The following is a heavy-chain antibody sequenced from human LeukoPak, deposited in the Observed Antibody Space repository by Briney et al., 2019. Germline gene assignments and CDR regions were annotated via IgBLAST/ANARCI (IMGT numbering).Heavy chain of an antibody. CDR2: ISYDGSNK. CDR3: ARDSVLGCSSTSCLDRFDY. V-gene: IGHV3-30*01. D-gene: IGHD2-2*01. Sequence: GRSLRLSCAASGFTFSSHAMHWVRQAPGKGLEWVAVISYDGSNKYYADSVKGRFTISRDNSKNTLYLQMNSLRAEDTAVYYCARDSVLGCSSTSCLDRFDYWGQGTLVTVSS. CDR1: GFTFSSHA. J-gene: IGHJ4*02.